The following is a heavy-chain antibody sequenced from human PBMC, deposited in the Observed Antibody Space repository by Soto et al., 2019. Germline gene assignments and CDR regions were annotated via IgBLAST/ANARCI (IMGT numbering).Heavy chain of an antibody. J-gene: IGHJ6*03. CDR2: TYYRSKWYN. V-gene: IGHV6-1*01. Sequence: PSQTLSLTCAISGDSVSSNSAAWNWIRQSPSRGLEWLGRTYYRSKWYNDYAVSVKSRITINPDTSKNQFSLQLNSVTPEDTAVYYCARADIVVVVAATKSYYYYMDVWGKGTTVTVSS. D-gene: IGHD2-15*01. CDR1: GDSVSSNSAA. CDR3: ARADIVVVVAATKSYYYYMDV.